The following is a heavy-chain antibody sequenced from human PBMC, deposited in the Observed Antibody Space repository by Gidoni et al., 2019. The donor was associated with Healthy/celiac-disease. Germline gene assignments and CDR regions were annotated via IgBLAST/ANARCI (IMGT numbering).Heavy chain of an antibody. CDR1: GYTFPSYY. Sequence: QVQLVQSGAEVKKPGASVKVSCKASGYTFPSYYMHWVRQAPGQGLEWMGIINPSGSSTSYEQKFQGRVTMTRDTSTSTVYMELSSLRSEDTAVYYCARNAKVPYYYGSGSDNWFDPWGQGTLVTVSS. V-gene: IGHV1-46*01. CDR3: ARNAKVPYYYGSGSDNWFDP. CDR2: INPSGSST. J-gene: IGHJ5*02. D-gene: IGHD3-10*01.